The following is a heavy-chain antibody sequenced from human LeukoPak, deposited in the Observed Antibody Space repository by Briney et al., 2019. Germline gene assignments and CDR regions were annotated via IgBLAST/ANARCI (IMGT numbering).Heavy chain of an antibody. V-gene: IGHV3-20*04. CDR2: INGNGGST. CDR1: GFTFDDYG. CDR3: ARDETNCSGGSCYSIFNYPEYFQH. D-gene: IGHD2-15*01. Sequence: PGGSLRLSCAASGFTFDDYGMSWVRQVPGKGLEWVSTINGNGGSTGYADSVKGRFTISGDNAKNSLYLQVNSLKAEDTALYYCARDETNCSGGSCYSIFNYPEYFQHWGQGTLVTVSS. J-gene: IGHJ1*01.